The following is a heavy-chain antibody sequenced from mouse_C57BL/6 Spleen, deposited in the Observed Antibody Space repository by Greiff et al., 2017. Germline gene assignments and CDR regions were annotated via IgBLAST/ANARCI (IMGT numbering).Heavy chain of an antibody. Sequence: EVQLVESGGGLVQPKGSLKLSCAASGFSFNTYAMNWVRQAPGKGLEWVARIRSKSNNYATYYADTVKDRCTISRDDSEGMPYLPMNNLKTEDTAMDYCVRYYDYDDSSAMDYWGQGTSVTVSS. CDR3: VRYYDYDDSSAMDY. D-gene: IGHD2-4*01. J-gene: IGHJ4*01. V-gene: IGHV10-1*01. CDR2: IRSKSNNYAT. CDR1: GFSFNTYA.